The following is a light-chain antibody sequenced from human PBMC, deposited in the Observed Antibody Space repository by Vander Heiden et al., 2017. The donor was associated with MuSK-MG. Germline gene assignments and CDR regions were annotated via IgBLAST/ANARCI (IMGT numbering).Light chain of an antibody. CDR3: QAWASTTVV. J-gene: IGLJ3*02. CDR1: KLGDKY. CDR2: QDT. Sequence: SYELTQPPSVSVSPGQTASISCSGDKLGDKYASWYQQRPGQSPVVVIYQDTKRPSGIPERFSGSNSGNTATLTISGTQAMDEADYYCQAWASTTVVFGGGTKLTVL. V-gene: IGLV3-1*01.